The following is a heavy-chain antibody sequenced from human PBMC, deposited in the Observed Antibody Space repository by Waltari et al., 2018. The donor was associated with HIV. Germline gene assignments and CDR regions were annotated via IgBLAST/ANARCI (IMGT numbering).Heavy chain of an antibody. D-gene: IGHD6-13*01. Sequence: QVQLQQWGAGLLKPSETLSLTCAVYGGSFSGYYWSWIRQPPGKGLDWIGEINHSGSTNDNPSLKGRVTISVDTSKNQFSLKLSSVTAADTAVYYCARSSKAAAFNDYWGQGTLVTVSS. V-gene: IGHV4-34*01. CDR1: GGSFSGYY. CDR2: INHSGST. CDR3: ARSSKAAAFNDY. J-gene: IGHJ4*02.